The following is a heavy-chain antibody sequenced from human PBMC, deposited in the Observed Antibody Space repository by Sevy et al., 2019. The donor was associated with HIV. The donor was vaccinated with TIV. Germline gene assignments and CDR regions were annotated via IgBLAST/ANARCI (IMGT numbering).Heavy chain of an antibody. CDR2: IYPGYSDT. CDR3: ARQYDSSGYWDDAFDI. Sequence: GESLKISCKGSGYSFTSYWIGWVRQMPGKGLEWMGIIYPGYSDTRYSPSFQGQVTISADKSISTAYLQWSSLKASDTAMYYCARQYDSSGYWDDAFDIWGQGTMVTVSS. CDR1: GYSFTSYW. J-gene: IGHJ3*02. V-gene: IGHV5-51*01. D-gene: IGHD3-22*01.